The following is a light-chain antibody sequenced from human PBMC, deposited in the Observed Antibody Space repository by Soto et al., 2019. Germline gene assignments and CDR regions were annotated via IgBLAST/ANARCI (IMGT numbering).Light chain of an antibody. CDR2: AAS. CDR3: QHYDGYPQT. Sequence: DIQMTQSPSTLSASVGDRVTITCRASQSISSWLAWYQQKPGKAPKSLIFAASSLHSGVPSRFSGSGSGTDFTLTISSLQAEDFGTYYCQHYDGYPQTFGQGTRLENK. V-gene: IGKV1-5*01. J-gene: IGKJ5*01. CDR1: QSISSW.